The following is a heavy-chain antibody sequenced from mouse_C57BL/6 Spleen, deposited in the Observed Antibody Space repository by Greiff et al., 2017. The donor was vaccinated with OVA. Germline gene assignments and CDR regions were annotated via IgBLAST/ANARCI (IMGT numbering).Heavy chain of an antibody. Sequence: QVQLQQPGAELVKPGASVKMSCKASGYTFTSYWITWVKQRPGQGLEWIGDIYPGSGSTNYNEKFKSKATLTVDTSSSTAYMQLSSLTSEDSAVYYCARGLLRGAWFAYWGQGTLVTVSA. J-gene: IGHJ3*01. CDR1: GYTFTSYW. CDR2: IYPGSGST. CDR3: ARGLLRGAWFAY. V-gene: IGHV1-55*01. D-gene: IGHD2-3*01.